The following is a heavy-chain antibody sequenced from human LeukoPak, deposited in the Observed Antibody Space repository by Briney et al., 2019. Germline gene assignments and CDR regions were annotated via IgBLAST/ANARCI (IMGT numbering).Heavy chain of an antibody. D-gene: IGHD3-10*01. CDR3: AKGGSYYTSSWFDP. V-gene: IGHV3-23*01. Sequence: GESLRLSCAASGFTFSSHAMSWVRQAPGKGLEWVSAISGSGGSTFYADSVKGRFTISRDNSKNTLYLQMNSLRAEDAAVYYCAKGGSYYTSSWFDPWGQGTLVTVSS. CDR1: GFTFSSHA. J-gene: IGHJ5*02. CDR2: ISGSGGST.